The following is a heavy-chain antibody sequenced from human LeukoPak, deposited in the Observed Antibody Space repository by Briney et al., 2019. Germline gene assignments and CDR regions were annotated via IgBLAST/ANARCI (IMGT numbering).Heavy chain of an antibody. J-gene: IGHJ4*02. CDR3: ARVSPLLWFGEFDY. CDR1: GGSISSYY. Sequence: SETLSLTCTVSGGSISSYYWSWIRQPPGKGLEWIGYIYYSGSTNYNPSLKSRVIISVDTSKNQFSLKLSSVTAADTAVYYCARVSPLLWFGEFDYWGQGTLVTVSS. CDR2: IYYSGST. D-gene: IGHD3-10*01. V-gene: IGHV4-59*01.